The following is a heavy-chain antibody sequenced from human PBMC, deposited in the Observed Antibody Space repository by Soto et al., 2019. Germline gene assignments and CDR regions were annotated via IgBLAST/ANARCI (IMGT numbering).Heavy chain of an antibody. CDR3: ARDKASDSSGYYEGIDAFDI. CDR1: GGSISSGGYY. J-gene: IGHJ3*02. Sequence: SETLSLTCTVSGGSISSGGYYWSWIRQHPGKGLEWIGYIYYSGSTYYNPSLKSRVTISVDTSKNQFSLKLSSVTAADTAVYYCARDKASDSSGYYEGIDAFDIWGQGTMVTVSS. CDR2: IYYSGST. D-gene: IGHD3-22*01. V-gene: IGHV4-31*03.